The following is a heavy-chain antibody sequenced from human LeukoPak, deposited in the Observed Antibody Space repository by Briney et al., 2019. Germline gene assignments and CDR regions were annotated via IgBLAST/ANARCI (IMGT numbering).Heavy chain of an antibody. CDR1: GFTFSSYE. CDR3: ARVGVVVAATGNLWFDR. CDR2: ISSSGTTI. V-gene: IGHV3-48*03. D-gene: IGHD2-15*01. Sequence: GGSLRLSCAASGFTFSSYEMNWVRQAPGKGLEWGSYISSSGTTIYYADSVKGRFTISRDNAKNSLYLQMNSLRAEDTAVYYCARVGVVVAATGNLWFDRWGQGTLVTVSS. J-gene: IGHJ5*02.